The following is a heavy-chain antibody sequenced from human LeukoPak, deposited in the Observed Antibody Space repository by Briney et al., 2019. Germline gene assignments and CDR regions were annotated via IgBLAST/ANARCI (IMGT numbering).Heavy chain of an antibody. CDR3: ARGRSRAAAEHYMDV. D-gene: IGHD6-13*01. Sequence: SVKVSCKASGGTFSSYAISWVRQAPGQGLEWMGGIIPIFGTANYAQKFQGRVTITTDESTSTAYMELSSLRSEDTAVYYCARGRSRAAAEHYMDVWGKGTTVTVSS. V-gene: IGHV1-69*05. CDR1: GGTFSSYA. J-gene: IGHJ6*03. CDR2: IIPIFGTA.